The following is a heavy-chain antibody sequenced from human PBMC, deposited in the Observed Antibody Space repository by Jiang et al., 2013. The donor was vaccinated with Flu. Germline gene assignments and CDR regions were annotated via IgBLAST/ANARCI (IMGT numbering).Heavy chain of an antibody. J-gene: IGHJ5*02. CDR3: ARYWPPEFDP. V-gene: IGHV4-31*03. Sequence: GPGLVKPSQTLSLTCTVSGGSMNSDNYYWSWIRQHPGKGLEWIGYIYHSGGAYYNPSLKSRVTISVDTSKNQFSLNLNSVTAADTAFYYCARYWPPEFDPWSQGTLVTVSS. D-gene: IGHD1-14*01. CDR2: IYHSGGA. CDR1: GGSMNSDNYY.